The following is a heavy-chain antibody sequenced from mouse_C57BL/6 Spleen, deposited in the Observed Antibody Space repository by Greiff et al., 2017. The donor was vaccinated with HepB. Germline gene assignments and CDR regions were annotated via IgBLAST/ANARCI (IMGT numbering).Heavy chain of an antibody. Sequence: EVKLQQSGPELVKPGASVKMSCKASGYTFTDYNMHWVKQSHGKSLEWIGYINPNNGGTSYNQKFKGKATLTVNKSSSTAYMELRSLTSEDSAVYYCARGEANWDYFDYWGQGTTLTVSS. CDR1: GYTFTDYN. CDR3: ARGEANWDYFDY. V-gene: IGHV1-22*01. J-gene: IGHJ2*01. D-gene: IGHD4-1*01. CDR2: INPNNGGT.